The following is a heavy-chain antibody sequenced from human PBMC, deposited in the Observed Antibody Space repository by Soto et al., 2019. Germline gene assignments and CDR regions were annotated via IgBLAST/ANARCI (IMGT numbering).Heavy chain of an antibody. CDR1: GFTFSSYA. D-gene: IGHD6-13*01. Sequence: QVQLVESGGGVVQPGRSLRLSCAASGFTFSSYAMHWVRQAPGKGLEWVAVISYDGSNKYYADSVKGRFTISRDNSKNXXYLQMNSLRAEDTAVYYCARGSSSSWYEAGFSLDYWGQGTLVTVSS. CDR2: ISYDGSNK. J-gene: IGHJ4*02. V-gene: IGHV3-30-3*01. CDR3: ARGSSSSWYEAGFSLDY.